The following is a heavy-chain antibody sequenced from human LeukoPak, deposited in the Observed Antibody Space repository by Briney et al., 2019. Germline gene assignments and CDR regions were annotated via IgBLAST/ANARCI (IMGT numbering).Heavy chain of an antibody. J-gene: IGHJ4*02. CDR1: GFTFSSYA. CDR2: ISYDGSNK. V-gene: IGHV3-30-3*01. D-gene: IGHD3-22*01. Sequence: PGGSLRLSCAASGFTFSSYAMHWVRQAPGKGLEWVAVISYDGSNKYYADSVKGRFTISRDNSKNTLYLQMNSLRAEDTAVYYCARDLGYYDSSGIFHDWGQGTLVTVSS. CDR3: ARDLGYYDSSGIFHD.